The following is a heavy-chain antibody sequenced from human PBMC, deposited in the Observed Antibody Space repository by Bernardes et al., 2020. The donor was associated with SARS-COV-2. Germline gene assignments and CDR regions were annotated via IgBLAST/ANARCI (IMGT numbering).Heavy chain of an antibody. J-gene: IGHJ3*02. D-gene: IGHD6-6*01. CDR2: ISAYNGNT. CDR1: GYTFTTYG. CDR3: ARGFKGTAARYDAFDI. V-gene: IGHV1-18*01. Sequence: ASVKVSCKASGYTFTTYGISWVRQAPGQGLEWMGWISAYNGNTNYAQKLQDRVTMTTDTSTSTAYMELRSLRSDDTAVYYCARGFKGTAARYDAFDIWGQGTMVTVSS.